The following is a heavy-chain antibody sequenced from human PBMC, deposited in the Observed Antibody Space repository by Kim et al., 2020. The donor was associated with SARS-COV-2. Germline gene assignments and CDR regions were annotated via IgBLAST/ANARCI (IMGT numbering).Heavy chain of an antibody. CDR2: IKSKTDGGTT. Sequence: GGSLRLSCAASGFIFINAWMSWVRQAPGKGLEWVGRIKSKTDGGTTDYAAPVRGRFTISRDDSKNTLYLQMNSLKTEDTALYYCFYSSRGIWGQGTMVTVSS. CDR3: FYSSRGI. J-gene: IGHJ3*02. D-gene: IGHD3-22*01. V-gene: IGHV3-15*01. CDR1: GFIFINAW.